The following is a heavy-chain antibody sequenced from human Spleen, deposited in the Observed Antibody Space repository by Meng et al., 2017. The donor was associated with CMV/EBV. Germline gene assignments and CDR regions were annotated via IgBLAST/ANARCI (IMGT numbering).Heavy chain of an antibody. V-gene: IGHV4-34*02. CDR3: ARAPIVVVPAANWFDP. J-gene: IGHJ5*02. Sequence: QGQTQQWGAGLLKPSETLSLTCAVYGGSFSGYYWSWIRQPPGKGLEWIGEINHSGSTNYNPSLKSRVTISVDTSKNQFSLKLSSVTAADTAVYYCARAPIVVVPAANWFDPWGQGTLVTVSS. CDR1: GGSFSGYY. D-gene: IGHD2-2*01. CDR2: INHSGST.